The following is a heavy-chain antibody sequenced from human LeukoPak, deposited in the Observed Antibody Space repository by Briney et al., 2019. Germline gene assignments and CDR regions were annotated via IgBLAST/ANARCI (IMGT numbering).Heavy chain of an antibody. D-gene: IGHD5-12*01. V-gene: IGHV4-59*08. CDR1: GGSISSSY. J-gene: IGHJ2*01. CDR2: IHHSGDT. CDR3: ARRGEKSGSARGCYFDV. Sequence: SETLSLTCTVSGGSISSSYWSWIRQPPGKGLQWIGYIHHSGDTNSNPSLKNRVTISIDTSRKQVSLKLKSVTAADTAVYYCARRGEKSGSARGCYFDVWGRGSLITVSS.